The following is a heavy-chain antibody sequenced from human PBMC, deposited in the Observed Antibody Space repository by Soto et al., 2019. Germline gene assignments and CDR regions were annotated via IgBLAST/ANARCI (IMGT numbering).Heavy chain of an antibody. V-gene: IGHV3-23*01. J-gene: IGHJ3*01. CDR1: GFNFRSYA. CDR2: ISAGGANT. CDR3: SKERYCRATSCYGGFDF. D-gene: IGHD2-2*01. Sequence: PGGSLRLSCAASGFNFRSYAMSWVRQAPGRGLEWVSTISAGGANTQYAETLRGRFTVVRDNSKDTLHLQMNTLRADDTAMYWCSKERYCRATSCYGGFDFWGQGTVVTVSS.